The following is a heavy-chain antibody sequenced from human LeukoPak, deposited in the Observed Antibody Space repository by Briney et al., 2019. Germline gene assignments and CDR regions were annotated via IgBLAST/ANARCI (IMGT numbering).Heavy chain of an antibody. Sequence: SETLSLTCSVSGASISGYYYNWIRQPPGKGLEWIGYVYYSGITNFNPSLKSRGTMSVDTSKNQFSLTVSSVTAADAAVYYCARVLLSSGSSTWGQGTLVTVSS. CDR2: VYYSGIT. CDR1: GASISGYY. J-gene: IGHJ5*02. V-gene: IGHV4-59*01. CDR3: ARVLLSSGSST. D-gene: IGHD3-22*01.